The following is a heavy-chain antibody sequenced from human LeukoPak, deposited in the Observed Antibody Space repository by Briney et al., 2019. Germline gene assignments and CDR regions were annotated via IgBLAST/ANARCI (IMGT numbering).Heavy chain of an antibody. D-gene: IGHD3-10*01. CDR1: GFTFRNYN. CDR3: ARDAYASGYWYFDL. CDR2: INSSSGYI. J-gene: IGHJ2*01. V-gene: IGHV3-21*01. Sequence: SGGSLRLSCAASGFTFRNYNMNWVRQAPGKGLEWVSSINSSSGYIYYADSVKGRFTISRDNAKNSLYLQMNSLRAEDTAVYYCARDAYASGYWYFDLWGRGTLVTVSS.